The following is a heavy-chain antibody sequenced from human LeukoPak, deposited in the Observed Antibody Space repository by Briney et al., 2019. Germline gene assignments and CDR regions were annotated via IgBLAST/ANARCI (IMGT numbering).Heavy chain of an antibody. Sequence: ASVKVSCKASGYSFTAQYMHWLRQAPGQGLEWMGRINPNSGGTNYAQKFQGRVTMTRDTSISTAYMELSRLRSDDTAVYYCARDQGGVVVIHWGQGTLVTVSS. CDR2: INPNSGGT. J-gene: IGHJ4*02. D-gene: IGHD3-22*01. CDR3: ARDQGGVVVIH. V-gene: IGHV1-2*06. CDR1: GYSFTAQY.